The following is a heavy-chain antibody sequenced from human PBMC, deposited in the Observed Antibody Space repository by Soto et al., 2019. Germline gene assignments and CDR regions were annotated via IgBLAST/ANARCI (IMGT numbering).Heavy chain of an antibody. CDR1: GGSVNSGGYS. D-gene: IGHD2-8*01. Sequence: SETLSLTCSVSGGSVNSGGYSWSWIRQPPGKGLEWIGFISPSGSPAYNPSLKSRVTLSVDRSNNQISLEISSVTAADTAVYYCTRGVLAWGPGTLVTVSS. CDR3: TRGVLA. J-gene: IGHJ5*02. CDR2: ISPSGSP. V-gene: IGHV4-30-2*01.